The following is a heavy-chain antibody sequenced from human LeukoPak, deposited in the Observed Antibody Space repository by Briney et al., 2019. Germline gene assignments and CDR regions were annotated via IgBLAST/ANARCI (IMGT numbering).Heavy chain of an antibody. J-gene: IGHJ3*02. D-gene: IGHD3-22*01. CDR3: ASPEGNSNGFIRDAFDI. V-gene: IGHV3-7*01. Sequence: GGSLRLSCAASGFIFNNYWMSWVRQAPGKGLEWVANIKEDGSEKYYVDSVKGRFTISRDNAKNSLYLQMNSLRAEDTAVYYCASPEGNSNGFIRDAFDIWGQGTMVTVSS. CDR1: GFIFNNYW. CDR2: IKEDGSEK.